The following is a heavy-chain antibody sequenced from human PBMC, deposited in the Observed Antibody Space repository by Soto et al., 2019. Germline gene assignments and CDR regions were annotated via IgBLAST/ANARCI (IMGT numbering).Heavy chain of an antibody. V-gene: IGHV3-15*07. D-gene: IGHD5-12*01. CDR2: IKSKTDGGTT. CDR1: GFTFSNAW. Sequence: GGSLRLSCAASGFTFSNAWMNWVRQAPGKGLEWVGRIKSKTDGGTTDYAAPVKGRFTISRDDSKNTLYLQMNSLKTEDTAVYYCTTDPYEGAYYFDYWGQGTLVTVSS. CDR3: TTDPYEGAYYFDY. J-gene: IGHJ4*02.